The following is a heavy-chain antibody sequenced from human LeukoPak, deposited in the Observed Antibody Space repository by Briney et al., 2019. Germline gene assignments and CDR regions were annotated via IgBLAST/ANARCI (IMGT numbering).Heavy chain of an antibody. V-gene: IGHV4-59*01. J-gene: IGHJ5*02. D-gene: IGHD3-3*01. CDR2: IYYSGST. CDR1: GGSISSYY. Sequence: SETLSLTCTVSGGSISSYYWSWIRQPPGKGLEWIGYIYYSGSTNYNPSLKSRVTISVDTSKNQFSLKLSSVTAADTAVYYCARGLRFLEWGRGNWFDPWGQGTLVTVSS. CDR3: ARGLRFLEWGRGNWFDP.